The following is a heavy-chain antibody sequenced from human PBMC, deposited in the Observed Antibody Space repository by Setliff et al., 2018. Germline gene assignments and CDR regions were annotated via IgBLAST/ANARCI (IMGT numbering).Heavy chain of an antibody. D-gene: IGHD6-6*01. CDR2: IKHDGSEK. V-gene: IGHV3-7*01. Sequence: GGSLRLSCVASGFTFSSYWMTWVRQVPRKGLEYVASIKHDGSEKYYVDSVRGRFTISRDNAKNSLYLQMDSLRDEDTAVYYCARWRSSSPDDFWGQRTLVTVSS. CDR1: GFTFSSYW. CDR3: ARWRSSSPDDF. J-gene: IGHJ4*02.